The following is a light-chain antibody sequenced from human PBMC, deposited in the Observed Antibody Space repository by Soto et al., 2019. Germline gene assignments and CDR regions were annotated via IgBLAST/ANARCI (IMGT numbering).Light chain of an antibody. J-gene: IGKJ4*01. CDR1: QGISNY. V-gene: IGKV1-27*01. CDR3: QTYNSSPLT. CDR2: AAS. Sequence: DIQMTQSPSSLSASVGDRVTITCRASQGISNYLAWYQQKPGKVPKLLIYAASTLHSGVPSRFSGSGSGTDFTLIISSLQPEDVATYFCQTYNSSPLTFFGGTKVEI.